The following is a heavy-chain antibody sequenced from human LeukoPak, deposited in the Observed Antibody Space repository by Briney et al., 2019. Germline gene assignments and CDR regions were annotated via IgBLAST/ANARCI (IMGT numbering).Heavy chain of an antibody. CDR1: GFTFSSYS. Sequence: PGGSLRLSCAASGFTFSSYSMNWVRQAPGKGLEWVSSISSSSSYIYYADSVKGRFTISRDNAKNSLYLQMNSLRAEDTAVYYCARFRIVGATSDAFDIWGRGTMVTVSS. J-gene: IGHJ3*02. D-gene: IGHD1-26*01. V-gene: IGHV3-21*01. CDR2: ISSSSSYI. CDR3: ARFRIVGATSDAFDI.